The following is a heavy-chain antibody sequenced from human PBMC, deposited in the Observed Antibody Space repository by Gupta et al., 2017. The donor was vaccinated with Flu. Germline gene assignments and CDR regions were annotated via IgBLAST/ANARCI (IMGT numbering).Heavy chain of an antibody. D-gene: IGHD3-16*01. CDR2: IYYSGST. CDR1: GGSISSYY. Sequence: QVQLQESGPGLVKPSETLSLTCTVSGGSISSYYWSWIRQPPGKGLEWIGYIYYSGSTNYNPSLKSRVTISLDTSKNQFSLKLSSVTAADTAVYYCARVGARLGGIGYWGQGTLVTVSS. V-gene: IGHV4-59*01. J-gene: IGHJ4*02. CDR3: ARVGARLGGIGY.